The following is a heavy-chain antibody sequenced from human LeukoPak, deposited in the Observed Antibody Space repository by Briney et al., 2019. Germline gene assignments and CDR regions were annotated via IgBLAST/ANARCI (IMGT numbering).Heavy chain of an antibody. Sequence: GGSLRLSCAASGFTFSNYAMHWVRQAPGKGLEWVAVISYDGSNKYYADSVKGRFTISRDNAKNTLYLQMNSLRAEDTAVYYCARDYNGYSSGTFFDYWGQGTLVTVSS. J-gene: IGHJ4*02. CDR3: ARDYNGYSSGTFFDY. D-gene: IGHD6-19*01. CDR1: GFTFSNYA. CDR2: ISYDGSNK. V-gene: IGHV3-30*04.